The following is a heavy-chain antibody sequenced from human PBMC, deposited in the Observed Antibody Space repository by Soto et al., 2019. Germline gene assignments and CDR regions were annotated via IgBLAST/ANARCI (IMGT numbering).Heavy chain of an antibody. J-gene: IGHJ3*02. V-gene: IGHV5-10-1*01. CDR1: GYSFTSYW. CDR2: IDPSDSYT. Sequence: GESLKISCKGSGYSFTSYWISWVRQMPGKGLEWMGRIDPSDSYTNYSPSFQGHVTISADKSISTAYLQWSSLKASDTAMYYCARRLGDIEWELQKWGDAFDIWGQGTMVTVSS. CDR3: ARRLGDIEWELQKWGDAFDI. D-gene: IGHD1-26*01.